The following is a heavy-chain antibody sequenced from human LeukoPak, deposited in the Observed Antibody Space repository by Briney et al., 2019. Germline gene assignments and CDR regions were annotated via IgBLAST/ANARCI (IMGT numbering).Heavy chain of an antibody. CDR2: IFTSGGT. V-gene: IGHV4-61*02. CDR1: GVSITSGIYY. J-gene: IGHJ6*02. Sequence: SETLSLTCTVSGVSITSGIYYWSWIRQPAGKGLEWIGRIFTSGGTNYNPSLKSRVTISVDTSKNQFSLKLSSVTAADTAVYYCARVNSSGWARSYYYYDMDVWGQGTTVTVSS. CDR3: ARVNSSGWARSYYYYDMDV. D-gene: IGHD6-19*01.